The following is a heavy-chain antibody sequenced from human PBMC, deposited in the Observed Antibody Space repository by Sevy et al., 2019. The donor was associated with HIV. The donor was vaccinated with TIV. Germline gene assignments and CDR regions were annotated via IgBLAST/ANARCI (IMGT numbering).Heavy chain of an antibody. D-gene: IGHD3-3*01. V-gene: IGHV4-59*08. CDR2: ISYSGST. J-gene: IGHJ5*02. CDR3: ARHNKHYDFWSDLNWFDP. CDR1: GGSITSYW. Sequence: SETLSLTCTVSGGSITSYWWNWIRRPPGKGLEWVGYISYSGSTTYNSSLKSRVTISVDTSKNQFSLKLSSVTAADTAVYYCARHNKHYDFWSDLNWFDPWGQGTLVTVSS.